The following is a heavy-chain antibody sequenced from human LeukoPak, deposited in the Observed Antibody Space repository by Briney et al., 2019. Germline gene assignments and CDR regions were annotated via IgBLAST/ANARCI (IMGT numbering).Heavy chain of an antibody. J-gene: IGHJ5*02. CDR2: IYTSGST. V-gene: IGHV4-4*09. Sequence: SETLSLTCTVSGGSISSHYWSWIRQPPGKGLEWIGYIYTSGSTNYNPSLKSRVTISVDTSKNQFSLKLSSVTAADTAVYYCARRTTWFDPWGQGTLVTVSS. D-gene: IGHD2/OR15-2a*01. CDR3: ARRTTWFDP. CDR1: GGSISSHY.